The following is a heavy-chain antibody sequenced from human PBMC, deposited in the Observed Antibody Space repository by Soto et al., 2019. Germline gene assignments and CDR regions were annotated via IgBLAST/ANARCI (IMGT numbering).Heavy chain of an antibody. CDR1: GGSVSSGSYY. D-gene: IGHD3-3*01. CDR3: ARVPMFGWYFDY. CDR2: IYYSGST. J-gene: IGHJ4*02. Sequence: SETLSLTCTVSGGSVSSGSYYWSWIRQPPGKGLEWIGYIYYSGSTNYNPSLKSRVTISVDTSKNQFSLKLSSVTAADTAVYYCARVPMFGWYFDYWGQGTLVTVSS. V-gene: IGHV4-61*01.